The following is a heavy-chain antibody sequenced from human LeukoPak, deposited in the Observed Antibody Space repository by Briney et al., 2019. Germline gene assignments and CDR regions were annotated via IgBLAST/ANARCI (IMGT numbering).Heavy chain of an antibody. CDR3: ARMMTDFDGSGHDIQRGAFDI. Sequence: GRSLRLSCAASGFTFNRYRLHWVRQAPGKGLEWVAVISYDGRYQFYADSVKGRFTVSRDNSKNTLSLQMNSLRAEDTAVYHCARMMTDFDGSGHDIQRGAFDIWGQGTMVTVS. V-gene: IGHV3-30*04. J-gene: IGHJ3*02. CDR2: ISYDGRYQ. CDR1: GFTFNRYR. D-gene: IGHD3-22*01.